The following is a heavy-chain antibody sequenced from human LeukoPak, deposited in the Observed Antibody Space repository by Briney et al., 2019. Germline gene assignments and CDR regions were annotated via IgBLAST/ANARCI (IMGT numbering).Heavy chain of an antibody. CDR1: EGTFSSYA. Sequence: GASVTVSCTASEGTFSSYAISWVRQAPGQGLEWMGGIIPIFGTANYAQKFQGRVTITADESTSTAYMELSSLRSEDTAVYYCARGQMEAYDFWSGYYLSYWGQGTLVTVSS. CDR2: IIPIFGTA. J-gene: IGHJ4*02. CDR3: ARGQMEAYDFWSGYYLSY. V-gene: IGHV1-69*13. D-gene: IGHD3-3*01.